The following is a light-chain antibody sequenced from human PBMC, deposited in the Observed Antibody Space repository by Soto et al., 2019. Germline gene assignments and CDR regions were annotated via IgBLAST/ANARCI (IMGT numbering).Light chain of an antibody. CDR2: DAS. CDR1: QSISTW. CDR3: QQYKDFWT. Sequence: DIEMTQSPSTLPASVGQRVTISCWASQSISTWLAWYQKRPGKAPKLLIYDASSLESVVPSRFSGSAAGTEFALTIRSLHTDELETYYCQQYKDFWTFGPGTKVQIK. V-gene: IGKV1-5*01. J-gene: IGKJ1*01.